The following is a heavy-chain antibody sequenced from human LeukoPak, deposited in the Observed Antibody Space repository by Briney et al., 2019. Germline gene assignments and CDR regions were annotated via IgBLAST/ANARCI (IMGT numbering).Heavy chain of an antibody. V-gene: IGHV3-73*01. Sequence: PGGSLRLSCVVSGFTFSGSAVHWVRQASGKGLEWAGRIRSKANNYATAYAASVKGRFTISRDDSKNTAYLQMNSLKTEDTAVYYCTGDNFDSSVKFDYWGQGTLVTVSS. D-gene: IGHD3-22*01. CDR2: IRSKANNYAT. J-gene: IGHJ4*02. CDR1: GFTFSGSA. CDR3: TGDNFDSSVKFDY.